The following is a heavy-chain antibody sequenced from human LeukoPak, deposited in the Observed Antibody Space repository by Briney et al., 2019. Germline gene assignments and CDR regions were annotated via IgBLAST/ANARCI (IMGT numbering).Heavy chain of an antibody. D-gene: IGHD3-22*01. CDR3: AAPRQYYYDSSGYHDAFGI. CDR1: GYTFTGYY. CDR2: INPNSGGT. J-gene: IGHJ3*02. V-gene: IGHV1-2*02. Sequence: GASVKVSCKASGYTFTGYYMHWVRQAPGQGLEWMGWINPNSGGTNYAQKFQGRVTMTRDTSISTAYMELSRLRSDDTAVYYCAAPRQYYYDSSGYHDAFGIWGQGTMVTVSS.